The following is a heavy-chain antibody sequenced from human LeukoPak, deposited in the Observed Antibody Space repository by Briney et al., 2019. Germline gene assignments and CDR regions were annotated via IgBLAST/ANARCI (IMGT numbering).Heavy chain of an antibody. CDR2: INPNSGGT. V-gene: IGHV1-2*02. CDR1: GYTFTGYY. Sequence: VASVKVSCKASGYTFTGYYMHWVRQAPGQGLEWMGWINPNSGGTNYAQKFQGRVTMTRDTSISTAYMELSRLRSDDTAVYCCARDGHRMYYYDTSAYRFDYWGQGTLVTVSS. D-gene: IGHD3-22*01. CDR3: ARDGHRMYYYDTSAYRFDY. J-gene: IGHJ4*02.